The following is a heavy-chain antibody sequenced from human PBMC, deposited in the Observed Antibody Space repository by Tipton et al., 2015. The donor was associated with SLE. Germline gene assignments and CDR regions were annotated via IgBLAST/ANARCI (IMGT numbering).Heavy chain of an antibody. Sequence: TLSLTCAVYGGSFSGYYWSWIRQPPGKGLEWIGEINHSGSTNYNPSLKSRVTISVDTSKNQFSLKLSSMTAADTAVYYCAKDGTGLGSSSDYWGQGTLVTVSS. CDR1: GGSFSGYY. CDR2: INHSGST. J-gene: IGHJ4*02. V-gene: IGHV4-34*01. CDR3: AKDGTGLGSSSDY. D-gene: IGHD6-6*01.